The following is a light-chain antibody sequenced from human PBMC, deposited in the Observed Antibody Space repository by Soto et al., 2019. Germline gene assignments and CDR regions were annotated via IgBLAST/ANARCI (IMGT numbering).Light chain of an antibody. CDR3: QQRSNWPLT. CDR2: DAS. CDR1: QTVSSS. V-gene: IGKV3-11*01. Sequence: EIVLTQSPATLALSAGEGATLSCRASQTVSSSLARYQQKPGQAPRLLIYDASTRAAGIPASFSGSGSGTEFTLTIGSLQSEDFAVYYCQQRSNWPLTFGGGTKVDIK. J-gene: IGKJ4*01.